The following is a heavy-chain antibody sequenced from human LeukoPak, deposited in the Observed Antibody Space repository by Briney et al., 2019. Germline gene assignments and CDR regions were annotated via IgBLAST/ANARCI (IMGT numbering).Heavy chain of an antibody. D-gene: IGHD1-14*01. CDR2: IYYSGDT. Sequence: SETLSLTCTVSDGSISGYSWSWIRQPPGKGLEWIGYIYYSGDTNYNPSLKSRVTISADTSKNQFSLRLTSVTAADTAVYYCARGLNNRKSGRRFDVFEIWGQGTMVTVSS. J-gene: IGHJ3*02. V-gene: IGHV4-59*01. CDR3: ARGLNNRKSGRRFDVFEI. CDR1: DGSISGYS.